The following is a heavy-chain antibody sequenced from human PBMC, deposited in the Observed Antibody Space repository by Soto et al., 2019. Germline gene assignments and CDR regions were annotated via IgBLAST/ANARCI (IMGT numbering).Heavy chain of an antibody. CDR3: AKDSGDGSYYYYYYGMDV. CDR1: GFTFSSYA. CDR2: ISGSGGST. J-gene: IGHJ6*02. V-gene: IGHV3-23*01. Sequence: GGSLRLSCAASGFTFSSYAMSWVRQAPGKGLEWVSAISGSGGSTYYADSVKGRFTISRDNSKNTLYLQMNSLRAEDTAVYYCAKDSGDGSYYYYYYGMDVWGQGTTVTVSS. D-gene: IGHD1-26*01.